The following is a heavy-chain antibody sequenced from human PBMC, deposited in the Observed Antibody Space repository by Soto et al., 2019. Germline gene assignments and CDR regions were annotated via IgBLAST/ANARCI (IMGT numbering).Heavy chain of an antibody. CDR3: ARSFMVPVDDFDY. J-gene: IGHJ4*02. CDR2: VFYSGST. CDR1: GASINTHY. V-gene: IGHV4-59*11. Sequence: QVQLQESGPGLVKPSETLSLTCTVSGASINTHYWSWIRQSPGKGLEWIGQVFYSGSTNYNPSLKSRVTISTDTSTKQFSLKLTSVTAADTAVYYCARSFMVPVDDFDYWGQGTLVTVSS. D-gene: IGHD3-10*01.